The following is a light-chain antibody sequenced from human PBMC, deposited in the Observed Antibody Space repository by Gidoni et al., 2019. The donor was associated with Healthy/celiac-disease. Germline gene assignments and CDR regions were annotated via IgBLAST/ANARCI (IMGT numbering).Light chain of an antibody. CDR1: QSVSSN. CDR3: QQYNNWPPVFT. CDR2: GAS. Sequence: EIVMTQLPATLSVSPGERATLSCRASQSVSSNLAWYQQKPGQAPRLLVYGASTRATGIPAGFSGSGSGTEFTLTISSLQSEDFAVYYCQQYNNWPPVFTFGPGTKVDIK. J-gene: IGKJ3*01. V-gene: IGKV3-15*01.